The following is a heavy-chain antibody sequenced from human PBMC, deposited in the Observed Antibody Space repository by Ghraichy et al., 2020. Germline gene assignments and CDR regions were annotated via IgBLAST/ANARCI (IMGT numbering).Heavy chain of an antibody. Sequence: GVSVKVSCRTSGYTFTDYYINWVRQAPGQGLEWLGWINPNTGGTYYAQNLQARVSITRDMSISTAYMEMTGLTSDDTAVYYCGRAQLTQYRSRWEKYFSHWGQGTLVTVSS. CDR1: GYTFTDYY. CDR2: INPNTGGT. CDR3: GRAQLTQYRSRWEKYFSH. V-gene: IGHV1-2*02. J-gene: IGHJ1*01. D-gene: IGHD6-19*01.